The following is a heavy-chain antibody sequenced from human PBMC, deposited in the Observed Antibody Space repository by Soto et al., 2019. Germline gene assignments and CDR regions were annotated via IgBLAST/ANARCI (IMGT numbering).Heavy chain of an antibody. CDR2: IYYSGST. J-gene: IGHJ4*02. Sequence: SETLSLTCTVSGGSISSYYWSWIRQPPGKGLEWIGYIYYSGSTNYNPSLKSRVTISVDTSKNKFSLSLSSMTAADKAVYYCARGGGYDSFDFWGQGIQVTVSS. CDR1: GGSISSYY. D-gene: IGHD2-15*01. CDR3: ARGGGYDSFDF. V-gene: IGHV4-59*12.